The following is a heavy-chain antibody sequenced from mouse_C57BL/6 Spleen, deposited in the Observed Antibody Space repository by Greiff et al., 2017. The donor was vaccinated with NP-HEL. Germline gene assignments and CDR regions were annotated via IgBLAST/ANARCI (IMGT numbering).Heavy chain of an antibody. Sequence: EVQGVESGGGLVKPGGSLKLSCAASGFTFSSYAMSWVRQTPEKRLEWVATISDGGSYTYYPDNVKGRFTISRDNAKNNLYLQMSHLKSEDTAMYYCARPGEYYGSRGYFDVWGTGTTVTVSS. CDR1: GFTFSSYA. D-gene: IGHD1-1*01. V-gene: IGHV5-4*01. CDR3: ARPGEYYGSRGYFDV. CDR2: ISDGGSYT. J-gene: IGHJ1*03.